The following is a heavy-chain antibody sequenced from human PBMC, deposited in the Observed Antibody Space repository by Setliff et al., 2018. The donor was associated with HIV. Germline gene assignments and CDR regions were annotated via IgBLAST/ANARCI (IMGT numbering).Heavy chain of an antibody. D-gene: IGHD1-26*01. CDR3: ARFRKFQLVGALDY. V-gene: IGHV1-8*01. J-gene: IGHJ4*02. CDR2: MNPNSGNT. CDR1: GYTFTNYD. Sequence: ASVTVSCKASGYTFTNYDINWVRQATGQGLEWMGWMNPNSGNTGYAQKFQGRVTMTRNTSISTAYMELSSLRSEDTAVYYCARFRKFQLVGALDYWGQGTLVTVSS.